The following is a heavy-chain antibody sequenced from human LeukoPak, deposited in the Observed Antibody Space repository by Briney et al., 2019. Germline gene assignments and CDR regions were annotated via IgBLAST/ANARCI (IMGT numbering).Heavy chain of an antibody. CDR1: GFTFSSYS. CDR2: ITGSSSRI. Sequence: GGSLRLSCTASGFTFSSYSMTWVRQAPGKGLEWVSYITGSSSRIYYADSVKGRFTISRDNAKNSLYLQMISLRAEDTAVYYCARDPNALDFWGQGTLVTVSS. J-gene: IGHJ4*02. V-gene: IGHV3-48*01. CDR3: ARDPNALDF.